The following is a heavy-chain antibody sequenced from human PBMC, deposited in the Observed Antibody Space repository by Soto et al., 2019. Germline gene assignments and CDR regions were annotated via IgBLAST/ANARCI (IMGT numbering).Heavy chain of an antibody. J-gene: IGHJ6*02. V-gene: IGHV5-10-1*01. CDR3: ASWNGGNDPRYYYGMDV. CDR1: GYSFTSYW. D-gene: IGHD1-1*01. Sequence: GESLKISCKGSGYSFTSYWISWVRQMPGKGLEWMGRIDPSDSYTNYSPSFQGHVTISADKSISTAYLQWSSLKASDTAMYYCASWNGGNDPRYYYGMDVWGQGTTVTVSS. CDR2: IDPSDSYT.